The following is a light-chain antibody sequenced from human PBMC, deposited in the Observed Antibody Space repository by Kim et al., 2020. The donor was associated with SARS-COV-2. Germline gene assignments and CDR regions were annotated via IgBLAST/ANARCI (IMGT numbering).Light chain of an antibody. V-gene: IGLV10-54*01. J-gene: IGLJ3*02. CDR1: SNNVGNRG. CDR2: RNN. CDR3: SAWDSSLSAWV. Sequence: QTATLTCTGNSNNVGNRGAAWLQQHQGHPPKLLSYRNNNRPSGISERLSASRSGNTASLTITGLQPEDEDDYYCSAWDSSLSAWVFGGGTQLTVL.